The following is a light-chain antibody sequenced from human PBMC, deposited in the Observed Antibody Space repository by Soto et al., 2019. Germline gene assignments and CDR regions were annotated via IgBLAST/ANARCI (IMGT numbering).Light chain of an antibody. CDR1: SSDVGSYNL. CDR3: CSYAGSNSYV. Sequence: QSALTQPASVSGSPGQSITISCTGTSSDVGSYNLVSWYQQHPGKAPKLMIYEGSKRPTGVSNRFSGSKSGNTASLTNSGLQAEDEADYHCCSYAGSNSYVFGTGTKLTVL. CDR2: EGS. V-gene: IGLV2-23*01. J-gene: IGLJ1*01.